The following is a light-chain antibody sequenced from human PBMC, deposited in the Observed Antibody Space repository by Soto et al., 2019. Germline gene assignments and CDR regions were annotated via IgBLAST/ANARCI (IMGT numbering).Light chain of an antibody. CDR3: AAWDDILTGADV. CDR1: RSNIGSNT. J-gene: IGLJ1*01. V-gene: IGLV1-44*01. Sequence: QSVLTQPPSTSGTPGQRVSISCSGSRSNIGSNTVTWYQQLPGTAPKLLIYSNNQRPSGVPDRFSGSKSGTSASLAISGLQSEDESDYYCAAWDDILTGADVCGTGTNATVL. CDR2: SNN.